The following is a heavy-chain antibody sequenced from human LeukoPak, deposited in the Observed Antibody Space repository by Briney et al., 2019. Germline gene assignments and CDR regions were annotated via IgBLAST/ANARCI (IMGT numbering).Heavy chain of an antibody. CDR2: IWYDGSNK. V-gene: IGHV3-33*01. CDR3: VRASGPFDI. D-gene: IGHD6-25*01. J-gene: IGHJ3*02. Sequence: GGSLRLSCAASGFTFSSYGMHWVRQAPGKGLEWVAVIWYDGSNKYYADSVKGRFTISRDNSKSTLYLQMNSLRVEDTAVYYCVRASGPFDIWGQGTMVTVSS. CDR1: GFTFSSYG.